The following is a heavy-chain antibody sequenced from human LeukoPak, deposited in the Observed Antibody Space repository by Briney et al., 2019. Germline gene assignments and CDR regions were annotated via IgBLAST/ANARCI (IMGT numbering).Heavy chain of an antibody. Sequence: KPSETLSLTCTVSGYSISSGYYWGWIRHPPGKGLEWIGSIYHSGSTYYNPSLKSRVTISVDTSKNQFSLKLSSVTAADTAVYYCARETNGPAIWRSRGVIISYFDYWGQGTLVTVSS. V-gene: IGHV4-38-2*02. CDR1: GYSISSGYY. J-gene: IGHJ4*02. D-gene: IGHD3-10*01. CDR3: ARETNGPAIWRSRGVIISYFDY. CDR2: IYHSGST.